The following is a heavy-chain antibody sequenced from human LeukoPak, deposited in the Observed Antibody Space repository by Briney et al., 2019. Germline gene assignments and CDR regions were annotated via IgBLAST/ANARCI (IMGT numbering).Heavy chain of an antibody. V-gene: IGHV3-53*01. CDR1: GFTVSSNY. D-gene: IGHD3-22*01. J-gene: IGHJ4*02. Sequence: GGSLRLSCAAPGFTVSSNYMSWVRQAPGKGLEWVSVIYSGGSTYYADSVKGRFTISRDNSKNTLYLQMNSLRAEDTAVYYCARDPTGYSYFDYWGQGTLVTVSS. CDR3: ARDPTGYSYFDY. CDR2: IYSGGST.